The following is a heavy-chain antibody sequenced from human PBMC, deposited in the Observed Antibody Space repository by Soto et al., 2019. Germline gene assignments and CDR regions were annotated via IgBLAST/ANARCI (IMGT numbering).Heavy chain of an antibody. J-gene: IGHJ3*02. Sequence: GGSLRLSCAASGFTFSNAWMSWVRQAPGKGLEWVGRIKSKTDGGNTDYAAPVKGRFTISRDDSKNTLYLQMNSLKTEDTAVYYCWKDIVVVVAATNDAFDIWGQGTMVTVSS. CDR2: IKSKTDGGNT. CDR1: GFTFSNAW. D-gene: IGHD2-15*01. CDR3: WKDIVVVVAATNDAFDI. V-gene: IGHV3-15*01.